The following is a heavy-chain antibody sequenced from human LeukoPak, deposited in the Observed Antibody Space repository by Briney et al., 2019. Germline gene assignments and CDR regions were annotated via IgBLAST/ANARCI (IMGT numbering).Heavy chain of an antibody. V-gene: IGHV3-23*01. CDR3: ATDYFDRSGDYTVDY. D-gene: IGHD3-22*01. J-gene: IGHJ4*02. CDR1: GFTFRDYA. CDR2: ISGTGDTT. Sequence: GSLRLSCAASGFTFRDYAMSWVRQAPGKGLEWVSVISGTGDTTHYADSVKGRLTISRDNSQNTVFLQMNSLRAEDTAAYYCATDYFDRSGDYTVDYWGQGSLVTVSS.